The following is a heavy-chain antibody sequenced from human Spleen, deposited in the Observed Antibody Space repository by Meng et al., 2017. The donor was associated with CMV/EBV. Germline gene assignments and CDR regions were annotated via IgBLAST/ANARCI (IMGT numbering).Heavy chain of an antibody. CDR2: IKNKADGGTT. V-gene: IGHV3-15*01. Sequence: AWMNWVRQAPGKGLEWVGRIKNKADGGTTDYAAPVKGGFTISRDDSKNTLYLQMNSLKTEDTAVYYCTTLRFLEWGLGYYYGMDVWGQGTTVTVSS. CDR3: TTLRFLEWGLGYYYGMDV. J-gene: IGHJ6*02. D-gene: IGHD3-3*01. CDR1: AW.